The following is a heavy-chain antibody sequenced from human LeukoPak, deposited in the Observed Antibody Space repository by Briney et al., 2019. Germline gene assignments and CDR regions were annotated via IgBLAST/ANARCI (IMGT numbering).Heavy chain of an antibody. CDR2: VYRGGNT. D-gene: IGHD1-26*01. CDR1: GYSISNGYY. Sequence: PSETLSLTCSVSGYSISNGYYWGWIRQPPGKGLEFIGSVYRGGNTYYKASLKSRVTISLDTSKNQVSLRLSSVTAADTAVYYCARSYSGSFLYWGQGSLVTVSS. CDR3: ARSYSGSFLY. J-gene: IGHJ1*01. V-gene: IGHV4-38-2*01.